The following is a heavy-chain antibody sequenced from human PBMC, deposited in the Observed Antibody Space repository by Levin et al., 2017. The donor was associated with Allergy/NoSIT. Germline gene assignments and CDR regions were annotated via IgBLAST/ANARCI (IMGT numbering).Heavy chain of an antibody. Sequence: KISCKASGGTFSSYAISWVRQAPGQGLEWMGRIIPILGIANYAQKFQGRVTITADKSTSTAYMELSSLRSEDTAVYYCARGGPHGDYWGQGTLVTVSS. CDR3: ARGGPHGDY. D-gene: IGHD3-16*01. CDR2: IIPILGIA. CDR1: GGTFSSYA. J-gene: IGHJ4*02. V-gene: IGHV1-69*04.